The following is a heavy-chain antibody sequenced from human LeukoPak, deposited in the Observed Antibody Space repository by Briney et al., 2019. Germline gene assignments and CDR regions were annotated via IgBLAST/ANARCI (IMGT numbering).Heavy chain of an antibody. V-gene: IGHV3-33*06. D-gene: IGHD3-3*01. CDR3: AKVSFLEWFNFDY. Sequence: GGSLRLSCAASGFTFSSYGMHWVRQAPGKGLEWVAVIWYDGSNKYYADSVKGRFTISRDNSKNTLYLQMNSLRAEDTAVYYCAKVSFLEWFNFDYWGQGTLVTVSS. CDR1: GFTFSSYG. CDR2: IWYDGSNK. J-gene: IGHJ4*02.